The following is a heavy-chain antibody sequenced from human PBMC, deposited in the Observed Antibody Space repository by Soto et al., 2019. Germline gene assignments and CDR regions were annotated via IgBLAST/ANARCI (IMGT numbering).Heavy chain of an antibody. CDR1: GDAFTNYI. Sequence: QVQLVQSGAEVKKPGSSVKVSCKASGDAFTNYIFDWVRQAPGQGLEWMGGNIPMFGTPKYAQTFQDRVTSFADGSTGTTYLNLTSLIIDDTAVYYCAREPDQPPVVLYFDSWGEGTRVTVSS. CDR3: AREPDQPPVVLYFDS. V-gene: IGHV1-69*01. D-gene: IGHD2-2*01. J-gene: IGHJ4*02. CDR2: NIPMFGTP.